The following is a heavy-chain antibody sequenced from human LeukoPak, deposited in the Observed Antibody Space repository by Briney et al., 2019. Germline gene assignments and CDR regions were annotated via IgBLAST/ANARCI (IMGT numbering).Heavy chain of an antibody. CDR3: ARDREVRGVITPVAFDI. CDR1: GFTVSSNY. Sequence: PGGSLRLSCAVSGFTVSSNYMSWVRQAPGKGLEWVSVIYGGVSTSYADSVKGRFTISRDNSKNTLYLQMGSLRAEDMAVYYCARDREVRGVITPVAFDIWGQGTMVTVSS. D-gene: IGHD3-10*01. V-gene: IGHV3-53*05. CDR2: IYGGVST. J-gene: IGHJ3*02.